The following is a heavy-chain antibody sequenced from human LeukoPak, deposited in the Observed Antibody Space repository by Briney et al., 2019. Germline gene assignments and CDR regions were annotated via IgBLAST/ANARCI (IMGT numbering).Heavy chain of an antibody. CDR2: IKHDGSEK. CDR3: ARPTMNRKNPFYYYYYGMDV. J-gene: IGHJ6*02. Sequence: GGSLRLSCAASGFTFSSYWMSWVRQAPGKGLEWVANIKHDGSEKYYVDSVKGRFTISRDNAKNSLYLQMNSLRAEDTAVYYCARPTMNRKNPFYYYYYGMDVWGQGTTVTVSS. CDR1: GFTFSSYW. D-gene: IGHD1/OR15-1a*01. V-gene: IGHV3-7*01.